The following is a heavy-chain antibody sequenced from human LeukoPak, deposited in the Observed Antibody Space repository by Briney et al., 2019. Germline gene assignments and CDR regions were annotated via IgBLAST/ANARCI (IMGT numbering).Heavy chain of an antibody. D-gene: IGHD2-15*01. CDR1: GGSISSYY. V-gene: IGHV4-59*08. Sequence: SETLSLTCTVSGGSISSYYWSWIRQPPGKGLEYMGYIFDSGSTDYNPSLKSRVTISLDTPKKQFYLKLSSVAAADTAIYYCARAWWYANWYFDVWGRGILVTVSS. CDR3: ARAWWYANWYFDV. CDR2: IFDSGST. J-gene: IGHJ2*01.